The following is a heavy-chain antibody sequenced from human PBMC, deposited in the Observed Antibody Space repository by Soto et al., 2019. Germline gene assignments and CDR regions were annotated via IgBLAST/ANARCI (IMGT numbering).Heavy chain of an antibody. CDR3: ARSPATPSWMVKYYFDY. V-gene: IGHV4-34*01. CDR2: INHSGGT. CDR1: GGSFSGYY. Sequence: PSETLSLTCAVYGGSFSGYYWSWIRQPPGKGLEWIGEINHSGGTNYNPSLKSRVTISVDTSKNQFSLKLSSVTAADTAVYYCARSPATPSWMVKYYFDYWGQGTLVTVSS. D-gene: IGHD2-2*01. J-gene: IGHJ4*02.